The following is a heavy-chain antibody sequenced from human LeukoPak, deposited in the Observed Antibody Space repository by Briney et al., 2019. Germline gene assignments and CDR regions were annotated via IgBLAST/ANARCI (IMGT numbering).Heavy chain of an antibody. Sequence: GGSLRLTCAASGFTFSRYAMSWVRQAPGRGLEGVSAISGSGGSTYYADSGKGRFTISRDNSKNTLYLQMNSLRAEDTAVYYCAKGTRLPYYDSRDAFDIWGQGTMVTVSS. D-gene: IGHD3-22*01. CDR2: ISGSGGST. CDR3: AKGTRLPYYDSRDAFDI. V-gene: IGHV3-23*01. J-gene: IGHJ3*02. CDR1: GFTFSRYA.